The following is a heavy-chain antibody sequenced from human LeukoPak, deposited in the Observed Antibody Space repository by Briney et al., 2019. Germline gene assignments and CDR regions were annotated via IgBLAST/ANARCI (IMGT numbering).Heavy chain of an antibody. J-gene: IGHJ4*02. CDR2: IYYSGST. V-gene: IGHV4-39*07. D-gene: IGHD1-26*01. CDR3: ARDGHSGTLGVDY. Sequence: ASETLSLTCTVSGGSISSSSYYWGWIRQPPGKGLEWIGSIYYSGSTYYNPSLKSRVTISVDTSKNQFSLKLSSVTAADTAVYYCARDGHSGTLGVDYWGQGTLVTVSS. CDR1: GGSISSSSYY.